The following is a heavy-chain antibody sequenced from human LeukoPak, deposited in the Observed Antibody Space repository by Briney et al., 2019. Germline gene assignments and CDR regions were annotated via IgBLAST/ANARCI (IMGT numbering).Heavy chain of an antibody. V-gene: IGHV4-34*01. Sequence: SETLSLTCAVYGGSFSGYYWSWIRQPPGKGLEWIGEINHSGSTNYNPSLKSRVTISVDTSKNQFSLKLSPVTAADTAVYYCARGGITMIAGFDPWGQGTLVTVSS. CDR2: INHSGST. CDR1: GGSFSGYY. J-gene: IGHJ5*02. CDR3: ARGGITMIAGFDP. D-gene: IGHD3-22*01.